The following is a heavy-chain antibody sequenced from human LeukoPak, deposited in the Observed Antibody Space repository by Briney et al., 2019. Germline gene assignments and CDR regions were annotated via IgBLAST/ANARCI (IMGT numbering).Heavy chain of an antibody. CDR3: ARVWRTGAARELGS. D-gene: IGHD3/OR15-3a*01. J-gene: IGHJ4*02. Sequence: PGGSLRLSCVASGFSFSSYLMHGVRQAPGKGLVWVSRINIDATSTTYADSVKGRFTISRDNAKNTLYLQINNLRAEDTAIYYCARVWRTGAARELGSWGQGTLVTVSA. CDR2: INIDATST. V-gene: IGHV3-74*03. CDR1: GFSFSSYL.